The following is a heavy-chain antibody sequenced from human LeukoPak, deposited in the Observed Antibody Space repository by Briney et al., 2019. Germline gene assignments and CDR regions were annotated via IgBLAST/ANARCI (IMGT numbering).Heavy chain of an antibody. Sequence: GASVKVSCKASGYTFTSYGISWVRQAPGQGLEWMGWVSAYNGNTNYAQKLQGRVTMTTDTSTSTAYMELRSLRSDDTAVYYCARGDVLRFLEWVLSPPDYWGQGTLVTVSS. CDR2: VSAYNGNT. V-gene: IGHV1-18*01. CDR1: GYTFTSYG. CDR3: ARGDVLRFLEWVLSPPDY. D-gene: IGHD3-3*01. J-gene: IGHJ4*02.